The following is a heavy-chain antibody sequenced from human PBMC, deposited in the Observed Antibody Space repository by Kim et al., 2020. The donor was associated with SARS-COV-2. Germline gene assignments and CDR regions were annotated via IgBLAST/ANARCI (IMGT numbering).Heavy chain of an antibody. Sequence: GGSLRLSCAASGFTADDYTMQWVRQTPGKGLEWLSLIYWDGSSTYYVDSVKGRFTISRDNGKNSLYLQMNSLRAEDTALYFCVKESSRGSVGYSFD. D-gene: IGHD2-15*01. CDR3: VKESSRGSVGYSFD. V-gene: IGHV3-43*01. CDR2: IYWDGSST. J-gene: IGHJ4*01. CDR1: GFTADDYT.